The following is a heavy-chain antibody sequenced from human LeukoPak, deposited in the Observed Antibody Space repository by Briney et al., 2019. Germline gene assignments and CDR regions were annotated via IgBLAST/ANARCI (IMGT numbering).Heavy chain of an antibody. J-gene: IGHJ4*02. CDR3: ARWDGYNYIFLDY. D-gene: IGHD5-24*01. CDR1: GFTFSDYY. CDR2: ISSSGSTI. V-gene: IGHV3-11*01. Sequence: PGGSLRLSCAASGFTFSDYYTSWIRQAPGKGLEWVSYISSSGSTIYYADSVKGRFTISRDNAKNSLYLQMNSLRAEDTAVYYCARWDGYNYIFLDYWGQGTLVTVSS.